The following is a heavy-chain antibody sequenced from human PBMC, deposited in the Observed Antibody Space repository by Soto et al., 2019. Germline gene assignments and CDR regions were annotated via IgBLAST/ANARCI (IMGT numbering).Heavy chain of an antibody. D-gene: IGHD1-1*01. Sequence: QVQLVQSGAEVKKPGSSVKVSCKASGGTFTSYAISWVRQAPGKGLEWMGGIIPIFRKANYAQTFQGRVTITADESTSTANRERSRLRAEDTAVYDCAATRQHQYNMDVWGQGTTVTVSS. CDR2: IIPIFRKA. CDR1: GGTFTSYA. CDR3: AATRQHQYNMDV. V-gene: IGHV1-69*01. J-gene: IGHJ6*02.